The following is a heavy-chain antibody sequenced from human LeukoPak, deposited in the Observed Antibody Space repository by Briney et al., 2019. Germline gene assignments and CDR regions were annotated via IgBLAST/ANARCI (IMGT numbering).Heavy chain of an antibody. CDR1: GFTFSSYA. V-gene: IGHV3-23*01. D-gene: IGHD4-17*01. Sequence: PGGSLRLSCAASGFTFSSYAMSWVRQAPGKGLKWVSAISGSGGSTYYADSVKGRFTISRDNSKNTLYLQMNSLRAEDTAVYYCAKGIPGMVYGDYRDVAFDIWGQGTMVTVSS. CDR3: AKGIPGMVYGDYRDVAFDI. J-gene: IGHJ3*02. CDR2: ISGSGGST.